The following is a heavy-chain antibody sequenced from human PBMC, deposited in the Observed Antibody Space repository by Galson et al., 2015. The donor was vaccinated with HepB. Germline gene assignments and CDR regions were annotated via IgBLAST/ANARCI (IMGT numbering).Heavy chain of an antibody. CDR1: GFTFSDYA. CDR2: ISYDGSNK. D-gene: IGHD3-16*01. Sequence: SLRLSCAASGFTFSDYAIHWVRQAPGKGLEWVAVISYDGSNKYYADSVKGRFTISRDNSKNTLYLQMNSLRAEDTAVYYCARDSTYYDYVWGSPPHFDYWGQGTLVTVSS. V-gene: IGHV3-30-3*01. CDR3: ARDSTYYDYVWGSPPHFDY. J-gene: IGHJ4*02.